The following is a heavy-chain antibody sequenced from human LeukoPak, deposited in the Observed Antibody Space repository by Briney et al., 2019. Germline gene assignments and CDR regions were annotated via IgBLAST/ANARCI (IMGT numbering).Heavy chain of an antibody. V-gene: IGHV4-59*01. CDR3: VRGQTYASGKFDP. CDR1: GASISSYY. D-gene: IGHD3-10*01. CDR2: IYNSGTT. J-gene: IGHJ5*02. Sequence: SETLSLTCTVSGASISSYYWGWIRQPPGKGLEWIGYIYNSGTTNSNPSLKSRVTISKDTSKNQFSPKLSSVTAADTAVYYCVRGQTYASGKFDPWGQGTLVTVSS.